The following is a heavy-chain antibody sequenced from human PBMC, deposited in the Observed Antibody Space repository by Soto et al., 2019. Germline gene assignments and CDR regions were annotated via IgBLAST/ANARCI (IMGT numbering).Heavy chain of an antibody. Sequence: QVQLVQSGAEVKKPGSSVKVSCKASGGTFSSYDISWVRQAPGQGLEWMGGIIPIFGTANYAQQFQGRVTMTADESTSTAYMELSSLRSEDTAVYYCARASYSNYGAWFDYWGQGTLVTVSS. CDR1: GGTFSSYD. V-gene: IGHV1-69*12. CDR3: ARASYSNYGAWFDY. CDR2: IIPIFGTA. J-gene: IGHJ4*02. D-gene: IGHD4-4*01.